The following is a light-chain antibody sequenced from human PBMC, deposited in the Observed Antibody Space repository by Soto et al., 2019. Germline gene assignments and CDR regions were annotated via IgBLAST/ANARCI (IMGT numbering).Light chain of an antibody. CDR1: SSNIGNNY. CDR2: SNN. CDR3: AAWDDMMNMV. V-gene: IGLV1-47*02. J-gene: IGLJ2*01. Sequence: QSVLTQPPSASGTPGQRVTISCSGSSSNIGNNYVYWYQHLPGTAPKLLIYSNNQRPSGVPDRFSASKSGSSASLAISGLRSEDEADYYCAAWDDMMNMVFGGGTKVTVL.